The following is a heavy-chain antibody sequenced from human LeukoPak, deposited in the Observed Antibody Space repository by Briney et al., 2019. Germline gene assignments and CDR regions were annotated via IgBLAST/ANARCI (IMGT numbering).Heavy chain of an antibody. CDR1: GGSISSSSYY. Sequence: KPSETLSLTCTVPGGSISSSSYYWGWIRQPPGKGLEWIGSIYYSGSTYYNPSLKSRVTISVDTSKNQFSLKLSSVTAADTAVYYCARHRKYQLLTHFDYWGQGTLVTVSS. J-gene: IGHJ4*02. D-gene: IGHD2-2*01. CDR2: IYYSGST. V-gene: IGHV4-39*01. CDR3: ARHRKYQLLTHFDY.